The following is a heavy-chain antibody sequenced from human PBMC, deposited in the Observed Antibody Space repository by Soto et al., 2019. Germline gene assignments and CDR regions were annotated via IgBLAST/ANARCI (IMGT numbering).Heavy chain of an antibody. D-gene: IGHD1-26*01. J-gene: IGHJ4*02. CDR1: GGSFNGYF. Sequence: PSETLSLTCSVNGGSFNGYFWNWIRQPPGTGLEWIGEITHSGGTNYNPSLKSRVTMSVDTSRNHSNLTLRFVTASDTAVYYCANSMVGPMTRAFSYWGQGSQVT. CDR3: ANSMVGPMTRAFSY. V-gene: IGHV4-34*01. CDR2: ITHSGGT.